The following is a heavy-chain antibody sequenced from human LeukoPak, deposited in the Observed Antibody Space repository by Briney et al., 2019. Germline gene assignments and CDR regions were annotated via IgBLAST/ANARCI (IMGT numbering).Heavy chain of an antibody. V-gene: IGHV3-7*01. CDR2: IKQDGSEK. D-gene: IGHD5/OR15-5a*01. CDR1: GFTFSSYW. Sequence: GGSLRLSCAASGFTFSSYWMSWVRQAPGKGLEWVANIKQDGSEKYYVDSVKGRFTISRDNAKNSLYLQMNSLRAEDTAVYYCARRSLYDRYGMDVWGQGTTVTVSS. CDR3: ARRSLYDRYGMDV. J-gene: IGHJ6*02.